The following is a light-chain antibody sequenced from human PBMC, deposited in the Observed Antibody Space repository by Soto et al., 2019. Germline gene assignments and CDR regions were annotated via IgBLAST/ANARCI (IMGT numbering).Light chain of an antibody. CDR2: DAS. CDR1: QSIRSW. CDR3: QQYNRSALVT. Sequence: DIQMTQSPSTLSASVGDRVTITCRASQSIRSWLAWYQQKPGKAPKLLIYDASSWKSGVPSRFRVSGSGTKFTLTITRLQPDDFATYYCQQYNRSALVTFVQWTKLAIK. J-gene: IGKJ2*01. V-gene: IGKV1-5*01.